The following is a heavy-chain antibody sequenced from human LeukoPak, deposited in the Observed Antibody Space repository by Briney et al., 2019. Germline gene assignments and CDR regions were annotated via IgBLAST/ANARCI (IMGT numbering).Heavy chain of an antibody. CDR2: IYYSGST. J-gene: IGHJ3*02. CDR3: ARPLSGGVGATYGAFDI. V-gene: IGHV4-39*01. Sequence: PSETLSLTCTVSGGSISSSSYYWGGIRQPPGTGLEGIGSIYYSGSTFYNPSLKSRVTISVDTSKNQFSLKLSSVTAADTAVYYCARPLSGGVGATYGAFDIWGQGTMVTVSS. CDR1: GGSISSSSYY. D-gene: IGHD1-26*01.